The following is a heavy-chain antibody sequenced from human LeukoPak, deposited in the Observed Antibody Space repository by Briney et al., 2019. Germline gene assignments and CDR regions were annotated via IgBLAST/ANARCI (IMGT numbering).Heavy chain of an antibody. CDR2: ISRSGSTI. D-gene: IGHD3-3*01. Sequence: GGSLRLSCAASGFTFSDYYMSWIRQAPGKGLEGVSYISRSGSTIYYADSVKGRCTISRYNSKNSLYLKMNSLRAEDTAVYYCARDPGGLYYDFWSGYPDYWGQGTLVTVSS. V-gene: IGHV3-11*04. CDR1: GFTFSDYY. CDR3: ARDPGGLYYDFWSGYPDY. J-gene: IGHJ4*02.